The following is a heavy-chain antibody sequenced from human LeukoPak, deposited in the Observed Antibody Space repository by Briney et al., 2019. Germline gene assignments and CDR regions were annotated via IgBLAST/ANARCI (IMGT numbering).Heavy chain of an antibody. J-gene: IGHJ4*02. CDR3: VRDVGNWDVHY. V-gene: IGHV4-39*07. CDR1: GDSMSRDYYF. D-gene: IGHD1-26*01. CDR2: IYSDGGT. Sequence: SETLSLTCTVSGDSMSRDYYFWGWIRQPPGQKLEWIGSIYSDGGTHYNPSFNSRLTISADMSRNQFSLNLRSVTAADTAVYFCVRDVGNWDVHYWGQGTLVTVSS.